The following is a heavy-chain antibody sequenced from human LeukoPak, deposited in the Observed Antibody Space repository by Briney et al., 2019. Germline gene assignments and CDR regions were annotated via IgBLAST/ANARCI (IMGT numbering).Heavy chain of an antibody. CDR2: INHSGRT. V-gene: IGHV4-34*01. CDR1: GGSLSGSY. Sequence: PSETLSLTCAVSGGSLSGSYCTWVRQSPGEGLEWIGEINHSGRTNYNPSLQSRVIISLDTTRSQFSLILRSVTAADTAVYYCARDPCSSINCPLRFWGQGTLVTVSS. D-gene: IGHD2-2*01. CDR3: ARDPCSSINCPLRF. J-gene: IGHJ4*02.